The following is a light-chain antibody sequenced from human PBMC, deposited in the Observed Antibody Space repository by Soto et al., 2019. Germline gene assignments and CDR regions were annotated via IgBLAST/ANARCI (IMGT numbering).Light chain of an antibody. CDR1: QGIGSL. V-gene: IGKV1-8*01. Sequence: AIRMTQSPSSLSASIGYKVTITCRASQGIGSLLAWYQHKPGEGPKLLIYGASTLQSGVPSRFSGSGSGTDFTLTISSLQPEDFATYYCQEFNGYPLTFGQGTRLEIK. CDR3: QEFNGYPLT. J-gene: IGKJ5*01. CDR2: GAS.